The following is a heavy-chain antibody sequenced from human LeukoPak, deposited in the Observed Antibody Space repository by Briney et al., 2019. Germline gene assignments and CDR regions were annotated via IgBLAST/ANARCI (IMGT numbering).Heavy chain of an antibody. D-gene: IGHD2/OR15-2a*01. Sequence: GGSLRLSCAVSGFTFDDYAMHWVRQAPGKGLEWVSGISWNSGSIGYADSVKGRFTISSDNAKNSLYLQMNSLRAEDTALYYCAKDVGYTNSMYYFDYWGQGTLVTVSS. CDR2: ISWNSGSI. V-gene: IGHV3-9*01. J-gene: IGHJ4*02. CDR3: AKDVGYTNSMYYFDY. CDR1: GFTFDDYA.